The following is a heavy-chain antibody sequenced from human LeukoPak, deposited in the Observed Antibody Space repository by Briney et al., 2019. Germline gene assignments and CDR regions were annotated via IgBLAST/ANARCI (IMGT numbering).Heavy chain of an antibody. Sequence: GGSLRLSCAASGFTFSNYAMTWVRQAPGKGLEWVSSISSTVINTYNADSVKGRFTISRDNSKNTLYLQMNSLRDDDTAIYYCAKGTVRFLEWSQRGYFDYWGQGILVTVSS. CDR2: ISSTVINT. V-gene: IGHV3-23*01. CDR3: AKGTVRFLEWSQRGYFDY. CDR1: GFTFSNYA. J-gene: IGHJ4*02. D-gene: IGHD3-3*01.